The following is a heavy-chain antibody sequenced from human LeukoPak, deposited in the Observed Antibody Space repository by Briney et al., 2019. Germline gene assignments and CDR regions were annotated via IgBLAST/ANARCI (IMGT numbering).Heavy chain of an antibody. J-gene: IGHJ5*02. CDR3: TRDQNVRGVAAGMEGWFDP. CDR2: IIPKFDLT. CDR1: GDTFSNFV. Sequence: SVKVSCKTSGDTFSNFVISWVRQAPGQGLEWMARIIPKFDLTKFAQKFQGRVTITADKSTTTVYLELSNVRSDDTAVYYCTRDQNVRGVAAGMEGWFDPWGQGTLVTVSS. V-gene: IGHV1-69*04. D-gene: IGHD1-1*01.